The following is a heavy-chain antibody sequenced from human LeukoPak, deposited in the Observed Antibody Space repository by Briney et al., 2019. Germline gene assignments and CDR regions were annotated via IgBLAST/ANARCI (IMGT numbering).Heavy chain of an antibody. CDR3: VAGTGTTDFDY. CDR2: IKRKKDGGTT. J-gene: IGHJ4*02. CDR1: GFTFINAW. V-gene: IGHV3-15*01. Sequence: GGSLRLSCAASGFTFINAWMTWVRQAPGKGLEWVGRIKRKKDGGTTDYAAPVKGRFTISKDDSKNTLYLQMDSLKTEDTAVYYCVAGTGTTDFDYWGQGTLVIVSS. D-gene: IGHD1-1*01.